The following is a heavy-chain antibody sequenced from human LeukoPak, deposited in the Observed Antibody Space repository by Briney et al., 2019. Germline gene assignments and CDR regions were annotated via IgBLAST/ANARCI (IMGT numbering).Heavy chain of an antibody. Sequence: PGGSQRLSCAASGFTVSRNYMTWVRQAPGKGLEWVSVIYSGGATYYADSVKGRFTISRDNSKNTLYLQMNSLRAEDTAVYYCARTSGYPYNFDNWGQGTLVTVSS. J-gene: IGHJ4*02. CDR3: ARTSGYPYNFDN. V-gene: IGHV3-53*01. CDR1: GFTVSRNY. CDR2: IYSGGAT. D-gene: IGHD3-22*01.